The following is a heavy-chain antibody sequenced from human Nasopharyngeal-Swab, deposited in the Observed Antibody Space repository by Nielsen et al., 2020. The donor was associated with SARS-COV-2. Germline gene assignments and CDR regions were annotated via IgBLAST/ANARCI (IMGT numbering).Heavy chain of an antibody. CDR3: ARARRTDIVVVPAAPRGYYMDV. CDR1: GDRVSSNSAA. Sequence: SQTLSLTCAISGDRVSSNSAAWNWIRQSPSRGLDWLGRTYYRSKWYNDYAVSVKSRITINPDTSKNQFSLQLNSVTPEDTAVYYCARARRTDIVVVPAAPRGYYMDVWGKGTTVTVSS. D-gene: IGHD2-2*01. J-gene: IGHJ6*03. CDR2: TYYRSKWYN. V-gene: IGHV6-1*01.